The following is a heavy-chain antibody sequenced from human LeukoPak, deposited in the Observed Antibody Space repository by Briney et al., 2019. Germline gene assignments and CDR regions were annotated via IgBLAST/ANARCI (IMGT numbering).Heavy chain of an antibody. Sequence: PGGSLRLSCAASGFTFSHYWMRWVRLSPGKGLEWVGNIKHDGSYQFCVDSVRGRFTISRDNAKNSLYLQMSSLTAEDTAVYYCAKDTDVGNFDYWGQGTLVTVSS. J-gene: IGHJ4*02. CDR2: IKHDGSYQ. D-gene: IGHD4-23*01. CDR3: AKDTDVGNFDY. V-gene: IGHV3-7*01. CDR1: GFTFSHYW.